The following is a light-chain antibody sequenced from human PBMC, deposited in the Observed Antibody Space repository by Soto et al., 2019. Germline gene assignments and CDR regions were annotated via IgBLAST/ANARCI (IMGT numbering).Light chain of an antibody. V-gene: IGLV1-51*02. Sequence: QSALTQPPPVSAAPGQKATISCSASTSDIGDNYVSWYQFLPGTAPKLLMYETNKRPSGIPDRFSGSKSGTTATLDITGLQAGDEADYYCGTWDNSLSADVFGTGTKVTVL. CDR2: ETN. CDR1: TSDIGDNY. J-gene: IGLJ1*01. CDR3: GTWDNSLSADV.